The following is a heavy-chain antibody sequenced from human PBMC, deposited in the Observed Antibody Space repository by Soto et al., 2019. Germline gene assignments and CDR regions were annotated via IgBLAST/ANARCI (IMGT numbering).Heavy chain of an antibody. CDR1: GFSLTTGKMG. Sequence: GPTLVNPTETLTLTCTVSGFSLTTGKMGVSWIRQPPGKALEWLAHIFSDNERSYSTSLQGRLTISKDTPGSQVVLSMTNVDPVDTATYYCARMNVDSYQFYYAMDVWGEGTTVTVSS. CDR2: IFSDNER. V-gene: IGHV2-26*01. CDR3: ARMNVDSYQFYYAMDV. J-gene: IGHJ6*04. D-gene: IGHD4-17*01.